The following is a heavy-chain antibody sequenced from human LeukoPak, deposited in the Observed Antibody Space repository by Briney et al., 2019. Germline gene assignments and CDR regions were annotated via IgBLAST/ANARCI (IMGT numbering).Heavy chain of an antibody. V-gene: IGHV1-69*04. CDR1: GGTFSSYA. CDR3: ARDRENSGSYYRD. CDR2: IIPIFGIA. J-gene: IGHJ4*02. D-gene: IGHD1-26*01. Sequence: SVPVSCKACGGTFSSYAISWVRQPPAREVEWMGRIIPIFGIASYAQKFQGRVTITADKSTSTAYMELSSLRSEDTAVYYCARDRENSGSYYRDWGQGTLVTVSS.